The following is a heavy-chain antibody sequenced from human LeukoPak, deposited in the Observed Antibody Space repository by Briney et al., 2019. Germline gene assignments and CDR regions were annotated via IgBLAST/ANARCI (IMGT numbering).Heavy chain of an antibody. V-gene: IGHV1-18*01. CDR1: GYTFTSYG. CDR3: ARGAEEYQLLCWWRMLKGAFDI. D-gene: IGHD2-2*01. CDR2: ISAYNGNT. J-gene: IGHJ3*02. Sequence: ASVKVSCKASGYTFTSYGISWVRQAPGQGLEWMGWISAYNGNTNYAQKLQGRVTMTTDTSTSTAYMELRSLRSDDTAVYYCARGAEEYQLLCWWRMLKGAFDIWGQGTMVTVSS.